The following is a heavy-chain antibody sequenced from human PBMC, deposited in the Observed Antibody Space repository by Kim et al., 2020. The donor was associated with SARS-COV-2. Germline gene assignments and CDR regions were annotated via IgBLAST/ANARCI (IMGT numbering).Heavy chain of an antibody. Sequence: ASVKVSCKASGYTFTSYAMHWVRQAPGQRLEWMGWINAGNGNTKYSQKFQGRVTITRDTSASTAYMELSSLRSEDTAVYYCARRGGGSIQAIKSNVLDTNKWFDPWGQGNLVTVSS. D-gene: IGHD3-16*01. CDR1: GYTFTSYA. CDR3: ARRGGGSIQAIKSNVLDTNKWFDP. CDR2: INAGNGNT. J-gene: IGHJ5*02. V-gene: IGHV1-3*01.